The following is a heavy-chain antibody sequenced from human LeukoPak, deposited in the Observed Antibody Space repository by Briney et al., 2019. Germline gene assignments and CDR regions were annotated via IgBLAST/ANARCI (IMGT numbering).Heavy chain of an antibody. CDR1: GYTFTGYY. V-gene: IGHV1-2*02. CDR3: ATNILVRDIINWFDP. D-gene: IGHD3-10*01. Sequence: ASVRVSCKASGYTFTGYYMHWVRQAPGQGLEWMGWINPNSGGTNYAQKFQGRVTMTRDTSTGTAYMELSSLRYDDTAVYYCATNILVRDIINWFDPWGQGTLVTVSS. CDR2: INPNSGGT. J-gene: IGHJ5*02.